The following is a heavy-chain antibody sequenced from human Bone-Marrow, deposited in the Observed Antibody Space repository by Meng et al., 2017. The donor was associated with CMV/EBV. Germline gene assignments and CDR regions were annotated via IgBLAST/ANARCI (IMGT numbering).Heavy chain of an antibody. CDR2: IYYSGST. Sequence: SETLSLTCTVSGGSVSSGSYYWSWIRQPPGKGLEWIGYIYYSGSTNYNPSLKSRVTISVDTPKNQFSLKLSSVTAADTAVYYCARDVTTTGGYYYYGMDVWGQGTTVTVSS. D-gene: IGHD4-11*01. J-gene: IGHJ6*02. V-gene: IGHV4-61*01. CDR1: GGSVSSGSYY. CDR3: ARDVTTTGGYYYYGMDV.